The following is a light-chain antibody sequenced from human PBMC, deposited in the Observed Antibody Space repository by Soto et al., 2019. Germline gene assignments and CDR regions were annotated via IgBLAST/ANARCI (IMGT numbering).Light chain of an antibody. Sequence: DIQMTQSPSSLSASVGDRVTISCRASQSISSYLNWYQQKPGKAPKLLIYAASGLQSGVPSRFSGSGSGTEFTLTISSLQPDDFATYYCQQYNSPWTLGQGTKVDIK. V-gene: IGKV1-39*01. CDR2: AAS. CDR1: QSISSY. CDR3: QQYNSPWT. J-gene: IGKJ1*01.